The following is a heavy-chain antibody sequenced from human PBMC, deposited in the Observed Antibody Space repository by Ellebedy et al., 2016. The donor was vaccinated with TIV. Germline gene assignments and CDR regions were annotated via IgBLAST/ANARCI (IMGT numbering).Heavy chain of an antibody. J-gene: IGHJ6*02. D-gene: IGHD2-15*01. CDR3: AKDEGTDCSGASCEVSPHYYYEGMDV. Sequence: SVKVSCXASGGTFTNAAFSWVRQAPGQGLEWVGRIIPILDMTTYAQSFQGRISITADKSTSTVYMEVRSLRSEDTAVYYCAKDEGTDCSGASCEVSPHYYYEGMDVWGPGTTVTVSS. V-gene: IGHV1-69*04. CDR1: GGTFTNAA. CDR2: IIPILDMT.